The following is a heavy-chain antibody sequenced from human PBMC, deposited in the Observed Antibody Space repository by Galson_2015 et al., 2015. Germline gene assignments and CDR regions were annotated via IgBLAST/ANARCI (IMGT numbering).Heavy chain of an antibody. V-gene: IGHV3-48*03. J-gene: IGHJ3*02. D-gene: IGHD3-9*01. CDR1: GFTFSNYE. Sequence: LRLSCATSGFTFSNYEFNWVRQAPGKGLEWVSYSSSSGSTVYYTDSVKGRFTVSRDNAKNSLYLQMNSLRAEGTALYYCARERIRYFDIWGQGTMVIVSS. CDR3: ARERIRYFDI. CDR2: SSSSGSTV.